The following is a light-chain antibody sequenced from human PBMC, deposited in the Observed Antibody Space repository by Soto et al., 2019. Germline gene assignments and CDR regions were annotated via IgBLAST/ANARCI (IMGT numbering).Light chain of an antibody. J-gene: IGLJ1*01. V-gene: IGLV1-47*01. Sequence: SVLTQPPSASGTPGQGVTISCSGSTSHIGSNYVYWYQQLPGPAPKLLIYRNNQRPSGAPDRFSGSKSGTSASLAISGLRSDDEADYFFATWDDSLNGFYVFGTGTKVTVL. CDR1: TSHIGSNY. CDR3: ATWDDSLNGFYV. CDR2: RNN.